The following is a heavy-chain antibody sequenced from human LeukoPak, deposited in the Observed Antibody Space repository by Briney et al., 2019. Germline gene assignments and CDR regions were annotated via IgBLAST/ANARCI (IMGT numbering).Heavy chain of an antibody. CDR2: VSAYNGGT. Sequence: GASVKVSCKASGFTFNSYGISWVGQAPGQGLEGMGWVSAYNGGTNYAQNLHGRVTMTTDTSTSTAYMELRSLRSDDTAVYYCARVGEYHLLYYFDYWGQGTLVTVST. CDR1: GFTFNSYG. D-gene: IGHD2-2*01. V-gene: IGHV1-18*01. J-gene: IGHJ4*02. CDR3: ARVGEYHLLYYFDY.